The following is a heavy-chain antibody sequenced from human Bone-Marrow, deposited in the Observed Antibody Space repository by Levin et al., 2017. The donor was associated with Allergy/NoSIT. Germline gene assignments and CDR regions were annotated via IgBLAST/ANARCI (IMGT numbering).Heavy chain of an antibody. Sequence: GGSLRLSCAASGFTFSSHAMTWVRQAPGKGLEWVSAISDSGSGTYFADSVKGRFTISRDNSKNTLFLQMNSLRAEDSAVYYCAKDYYCGGGGCYGGVVVWGKGPAVTVSS. D-gene: IGHD2-15*01. V-gene: IGHV3-23*01. CDR1: GFTFSSHA. J-gene: IGHJ6*04. CDR2: ISDSGSGT. CDR3: AKDYYCGGGGCYGGVVV.